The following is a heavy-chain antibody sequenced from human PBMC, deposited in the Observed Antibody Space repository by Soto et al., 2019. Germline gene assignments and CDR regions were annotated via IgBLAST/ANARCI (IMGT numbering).Heavy chain of an antibody. CDR3: ARAYGDYLGAPDRLLFYSQPLDY. D-gene: IGHD4-17*01. Sequence: GGSLRLSCAASGFTFSNAWMSWVRQAPGKGLEWVGRIKSKTDGGTTDYAAPVKGRFTISRDNSKNTLYLQMNSLRAEDTAVYYCARAYGDYLGAPDRLLFYSQPLDYWGQGTLVTVSS. V-gene: IGHV3-15*01. CDR2: IKSKTDGGTT. J-gene: IGHJ4*02. CDR1: GFTFSNAW.